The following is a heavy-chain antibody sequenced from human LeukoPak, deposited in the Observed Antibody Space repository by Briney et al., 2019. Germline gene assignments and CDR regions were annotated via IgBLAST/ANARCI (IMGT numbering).Heavy chain of an antibody. CDR1: VGSISTYC. V-gene: IGHV4-59*08. J-gene: IGHJ4*02. Sequence: SETLSLICTVSVGSISTYCWSWIRQPPGRGLEWIGYIYHSGSTNYNPSLKSRVTMLVDPSKNQYSLQLRLVTAADTAVYYCARCAPGAYFDYWGQGAPVTVSP. CDR3: ARCAPGAYFDY. CDR2: IYHSGST.